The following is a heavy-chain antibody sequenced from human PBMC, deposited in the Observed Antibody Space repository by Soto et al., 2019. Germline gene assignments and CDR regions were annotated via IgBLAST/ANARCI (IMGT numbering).Heavy chain of an antibody. CDR2: FDPEDGET. V-gene: IGHV1-24*01. J-gene: IGHJ4*02. CDR3: ATPAIRGGSYTPQTTQSHLNFDY. CDR1: GGTFSSYA. Sequence: GASVKVSCKAPGGTFSSYAISWVRQAPGKGLEWMGGFDPEDGETIYAQKFQGRVTMTEDTSTDTAYMELSSLRSEDTAVYYCATPAIRGGSYTPQTTQSHLNFDYWGQGTRVTVSS. D-gene: IGHD1-26*01.